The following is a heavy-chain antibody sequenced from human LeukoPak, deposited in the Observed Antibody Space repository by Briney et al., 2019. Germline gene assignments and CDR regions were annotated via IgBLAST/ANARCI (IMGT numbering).Heavy chain of an antibody. J-gene: IGHJ3*02. CDR1: GYTFTSYG. CDR3: ARSPPKLGDAVYSGSYEGASDI. D-gene: IGHD1-26*01. V-gene: IGHV1-18*01. Sequence: ASVKVSCKASGYTFTSYGISWVRQAPGQGLEWMGWISAYNGNTNYAQKLQGRVTMTTDTSTSTAYMELRSLRSDDTAVYYCARSPPKLGDAVYSGSYEGASDIWGQGTMVTVSS. CDR2: ISAYNGNT.